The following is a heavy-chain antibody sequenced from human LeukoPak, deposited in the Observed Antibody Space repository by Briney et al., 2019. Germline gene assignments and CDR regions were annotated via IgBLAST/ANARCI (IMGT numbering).Heavy chain of an antibody. CDR1: GGTFSSYA. V-gene: IGHV1-69*05. CDR3: AGLSYSGSYTADY. D-gene: IGHD1-26*01. J-gene: IGHJ4*02. Sequence: SVKVSCKASGGTFSSYAISWVRQAPGQGLEWMGRIIPIFGTANYAQKFQDRVTITTDESTSTAYMELSSLRSEDTAVYYCAGLSYSGSYTADYWGQGTLVTVSS. CDR2: IIPIFGTA.